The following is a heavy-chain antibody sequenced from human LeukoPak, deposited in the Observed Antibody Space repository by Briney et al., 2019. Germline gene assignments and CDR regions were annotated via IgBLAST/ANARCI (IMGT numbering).Heavy chain of an antibody. Sequence: NPSETLSLTCAVYGGSFSGSYWSWIRQPPGKGLEWIGEVHLDGRTNYNPSLKSRLIMSVDLPENHISLKLTSVTAADTAVYYCAREGGFYRPLDYSGQGTLVTVSS. J-gene: IGHJ4*02. D-gene: IGHD3-3*01. V-gene: IGHV4-34*10. CDR3: AREGGFYRPLDY. CDR1: GGSFSGSY. CDR2: VHLDGRT.